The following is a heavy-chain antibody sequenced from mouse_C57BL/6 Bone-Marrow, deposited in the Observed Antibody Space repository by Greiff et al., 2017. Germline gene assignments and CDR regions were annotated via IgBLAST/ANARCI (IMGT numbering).Heavy chain of an antibody. CDR2: ISDGGSYT. CDR3: ARVGYYSNYFDY. V-gene: IGHV5-4*01. D-gene: IGHD2-5*01. CDR1: GFTFSSYA. Sequence: EVQVVESGGGLVKPGGSLKLSCAASGFTFSSYAMSWVRQTPEKRLEWVATISDGGSYTYYPDNVKGRFTISRDNAKNNLYLQMSHLKSEDTAMYYCARVGYYSNYFDYWGQGTTLTVSS. J-gene: IGHJ2*01.